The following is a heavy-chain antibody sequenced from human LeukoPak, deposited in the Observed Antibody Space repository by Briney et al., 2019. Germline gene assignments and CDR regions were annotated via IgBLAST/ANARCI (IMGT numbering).Heavy chain of an antibody. CDR2: ISGSGGST. Sequence: GGSLRLSCAASGFTFSSYSMNWVRQAPGKGLEWVSAISGSGGSTYYADSVKGRFTISRDNSKNTLYLQMNSLRAEDTAVYYCAKATKESTHFDYWGQGTLVTVSS. V-gene: IGHV3-23*01. J-gene: IGHJ4*02. CDR3: AKATKESTHFDY. D-gene: IGHD2-2*01. CDR1: GFTFSSYS.